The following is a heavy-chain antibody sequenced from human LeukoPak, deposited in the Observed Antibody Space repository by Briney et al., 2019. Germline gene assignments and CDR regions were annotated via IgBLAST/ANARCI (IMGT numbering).Heavy chain of an antibody. J-gene: IGHJ4*02. Sequence: PSETLSLTCTVSGGSISSSSYYWGWIRQPPGKGLEWIGSIYYSGSTYYNPSLKSRVTISVDTSKNQFSLKLSSVTAADTAVYYCARRIAAAGNFDYWGQETLVTVSS. V-gene: IGHV4-39*01. CDR1: GGSISSSSYY. CDR2: IYYSGST. D-gene: IGHD6-13*01. CDR3: ARRIAAAGNFDY.